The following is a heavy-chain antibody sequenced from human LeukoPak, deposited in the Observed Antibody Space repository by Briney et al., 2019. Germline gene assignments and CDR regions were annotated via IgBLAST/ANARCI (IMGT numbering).Heavy chain of an antibody. CDR1: GYSFTSYW. D-gene: IGHD3-10*01. Sequence: GESLKISCKGSGYSFTSYWIGWVRQMPGKGLKWMGIIYLGDSDTRYSPSFQGQVTISADKSISTAYLQWSSLKAADTAMYYCARQRSSRDRFDYWGQGTLVTVSS. CDR3: ARQRSSRDRFDY. CDR2: IYLGDSDT. V-gene: IGHV5-51*01. J-gene: IGHJ4*02.